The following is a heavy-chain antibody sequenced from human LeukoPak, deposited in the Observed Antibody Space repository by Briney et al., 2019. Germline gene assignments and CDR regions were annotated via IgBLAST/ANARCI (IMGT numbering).Heavy chain of an antibody. CDR2: IMPIFGTA. CDR3: ALTYYYGSGSYSRPYYYYYYMGV. V-gene: IGHV1-69*01. Sequence: ASVKVSCKASRGTFTSYAISWVRQASGQGLEGRGGIMPIFGTANYAKKFQGRVTITSDESTSTAYMELSSLRSEDTAVYYCALTYYYGSGSYSRPYYYYYYMGVGGKGTTVT. CDR1: RGTFTSYA. J-gene: IGHJ6*03. D-gene: IGHD3-10*01.